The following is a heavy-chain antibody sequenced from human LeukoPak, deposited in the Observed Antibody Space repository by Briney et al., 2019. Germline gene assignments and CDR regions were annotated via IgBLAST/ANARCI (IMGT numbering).Heavy chain of an antibody. CDR3: ARDRIEAGYSSSWTFDY. CDR1: GYTFTTYG. J-gene: IGHJ4*02. CDR2: ISAYNGNT. D-gene: IGHD6-13*01. V-gene: IGHV1-18*01. Sequence: ASVKVSCKASGYTFTTYGISWVRQAPGQGLEWMGWISAYNGNTNYAQTLQGRVTMTTDTSTSTAYMELRSLRSDDTAVYYCARDRIEAGYSSSWTFDYWGQGTLVTVSS.